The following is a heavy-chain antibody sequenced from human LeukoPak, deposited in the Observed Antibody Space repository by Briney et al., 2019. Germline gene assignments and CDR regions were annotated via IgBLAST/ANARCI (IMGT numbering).Heavy chain of an antibody. D-gene: IGHD3-22*01. CDR1: GCTFLSYA. V-gene: IGHV1-69*05. CDR2: NIPIFGTA. CDR3: ARASYDSSGRSDGAFDI. Sequence: SVKVSCKASGCTFLSYAINWVRQAPGQGLKWMGRNIPIFGTANNAQKYQGRHTNTKEESTSTAYMELSSLRSEDTAVYYCARASYDSSGRSDGAFDIWGQGTMVTVSS. J-gene: IGHJ3*02.